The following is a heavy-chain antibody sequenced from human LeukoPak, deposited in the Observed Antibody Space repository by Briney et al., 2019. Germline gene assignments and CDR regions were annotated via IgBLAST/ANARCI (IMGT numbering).Heavy chain of an antibody. CDR3: AISRGGYNFPFDAFDI. J-gene: IGHJ3*02. CDR1: GGTFISYA. V-gene: IGHV1-69*01. CDR2: IIPIFGTA. Sequence: ASVKVSCKASGGTFISYAISWVRQAPGQGLEWMGGIIPIFGTANYAQKFQGRVTITADESTSTAYMELSSLRSEDTAVYYCAISRGGYNFPFDAFDIWGQGTMVTVSS. D-gene: IGHD5-24*01.